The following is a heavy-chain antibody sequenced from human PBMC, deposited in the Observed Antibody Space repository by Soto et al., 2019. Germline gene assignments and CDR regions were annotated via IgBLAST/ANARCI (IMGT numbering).Heavy chain of an antibody. CDR1: GFTFRDYG. J-gene: IGHJ4*02. Sequence: QVQLVESGGGAVQPGRSLRLSCAASGFTFRDYGMHWVRQAPGKGLEWVAVVAYDGNNKYYADSVKGRFTISRDNSKSPLFLQMNSLSPDDTATYYCARVVPLYTGAYFDYWGQGTLVTFSS. CDR3: ARVVPLYTGAYFDY. D-gene: IGHD2-8*01. V-gene: IGHV3-30*03. CDR2: VAYDGNNK.